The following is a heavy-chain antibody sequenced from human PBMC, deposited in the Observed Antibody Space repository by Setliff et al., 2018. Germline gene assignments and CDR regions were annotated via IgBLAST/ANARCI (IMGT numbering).Heavy chain of an antibody. CDR1: GGTFMSYA. V-gene: IGHV1-69*06. CDR2: IIPHFDAA. J-gene: IGHJ6*03. D-gene: IGHD3-22*01. Sequence: SVKVSCKASGGTFMSYAINWVRQAPGQGLEWMGRIIPHFDAADYTQNLQGRVTITADKSASTAYMELRSLRSEDTAVYYCARAFHYYDPIGSYHMDVWGKGNTVTVSS. CDR3: ARAFHYYDPIGSYHMDV.